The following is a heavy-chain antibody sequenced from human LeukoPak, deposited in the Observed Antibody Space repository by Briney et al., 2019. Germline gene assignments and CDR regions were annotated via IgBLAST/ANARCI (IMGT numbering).Heavy chain of an antibody. J-gene: IGHJ3*01. V-gene: IGHV3-7*03. D-gene: IGHD3-3*01. CDR1: GFTFSSYW. CDR3: ATFRFLGT. Sequence: PGGSLRLSCAASGFTFSSYWMNWARQAPGKGLEWVASIKPGGNEKYYVDSVKGRFTISRDNVKNSLYLQMNSLRAEDTAIYYCATFRFLGTWGQGTMVTVSP. CDR2: IKPGGNEK.